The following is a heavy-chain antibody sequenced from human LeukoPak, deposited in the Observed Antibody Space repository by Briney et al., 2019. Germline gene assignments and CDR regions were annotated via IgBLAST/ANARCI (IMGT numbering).Heavy chain of an antibody. V-gene: IGHV3-48*04. Sequence: GGSLRLSCAASGFTFSGHNMNWVRQAPGKGLEWIAFVSISSGTIYYADSVNGRFRISRDNAKSSLDLEMNSLRAEDTAVYYCTRAMSTFGGVRNYFDSWGQGTLVTVSS. J-gene: IGHJ4*02. CDR3: TRAMSTFGGVRNYFDS. CDR2: VSISSGTI. CDR1: GFTFSGHN. D-gene: IGHD3-16*01.